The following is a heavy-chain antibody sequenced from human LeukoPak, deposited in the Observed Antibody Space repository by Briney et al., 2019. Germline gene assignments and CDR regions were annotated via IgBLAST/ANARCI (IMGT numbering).Heavy chain of an antibody. CDR1: GGSISSSSYY. CDR2: IYYSGST. CDR3: ARLPGSGSYYSDAFDI. Sequence: SETLSLTCTASGGSISSSSYYWGWIRQPPGKGLEWIGSIYYSGSTYYNPSLKSRVTISVDTSKNQFSLKLSSVTAADTAVYYCARLPGSGSYYSDAFDIWGQGTMVTVSS. V-gene: IGHV4-39*01. J-gene: IGHJ3*02. D-gene: IGHD3-10*01.